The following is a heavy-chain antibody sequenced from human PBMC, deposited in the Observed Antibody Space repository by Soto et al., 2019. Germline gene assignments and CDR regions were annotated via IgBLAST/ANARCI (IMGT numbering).Heavy chain of an antibody. Sequence: QVQLVQSGAEVKKPGSSVKVSCKASGGTFSSYAISWVRQAPGQGLEWMGGIIPIFGTANYAQKFQGRVTITADESTSTAYRELSSLRSEDTAVYYCARGRDIVVVPALMRNADYYYGMDVWGQGTTVTVSS. J-gene: IGHJ6*02. D-gene: IGHD2-2*01. CDR3: ARGRDIVVVPALMRNADYYYGMDV. CDR2: IIPIFGTA. V-gene: IGHV1-69*01. CDR1: GGTFSSYA.